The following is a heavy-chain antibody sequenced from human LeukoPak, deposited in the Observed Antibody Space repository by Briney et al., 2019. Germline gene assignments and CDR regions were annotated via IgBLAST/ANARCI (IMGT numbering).Heavy chain of an antibody. D-gene: IGHD3-16*01. Sequence: LPGGSLRLSCAASGFSFSSYIMNWVRQAPGKGLDWVSYISSSSSTIYYADSVKGRFTISRDNAKNSLYLQMNSLRAEDTAVYYCARLRYDFVWGSYDYWGQGTLVTVSS. CDR3: ARLRYDFVWGSYDY. V-gene: IGHV3-48*01. CDR1: GFSFSSYI. CDR2: ISSSSSTI. J-gene: IGHJ4*02.